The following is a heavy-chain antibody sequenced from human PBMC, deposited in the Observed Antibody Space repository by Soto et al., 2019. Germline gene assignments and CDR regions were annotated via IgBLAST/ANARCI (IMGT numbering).Heavy chain of an antibody. CDR1: GFTFSAYA. D-gene: IGHD2-8*01. Sequence: PGGYLRLSCAASGFTFSAYAMSWVRQAPGKGLQWVSGVGGSDTDKHYADSVRGRFTVSRDNSKNTLYLQMNSLRADDTAVYYCAKDATAVNGVWDPFDMWGQGTEVTVSS. CDR3: AKDATAVNGVWDPFDM. CDR2: VGGSDTDK. J-gene: IGHJ3*02. V-gene: IGHV3-23*01.